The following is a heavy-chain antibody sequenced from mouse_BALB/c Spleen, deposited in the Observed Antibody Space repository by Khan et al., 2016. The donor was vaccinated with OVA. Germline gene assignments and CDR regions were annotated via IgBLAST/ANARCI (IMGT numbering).Heavy chain of an antibody. D-gene: IGHD1-1*02. J-gene: IGHJ3*01. CDR3: VNQGGSAAWFTY. CDR1: GYTFTNYW. CDR2: INPSTDYT. V-gene: IGHV1-7*01. Sequence: VQLQQSGAELAKPGASVKMSCKASGYTFTNYWMHWVKQRPGQGLEWIGYINPSTDYTEYNQKFKDKATLTVAKSSSTAYLQLTSLTSDDSSLDYCVNQGGSAAWFTYWGQGTLVTVSA.